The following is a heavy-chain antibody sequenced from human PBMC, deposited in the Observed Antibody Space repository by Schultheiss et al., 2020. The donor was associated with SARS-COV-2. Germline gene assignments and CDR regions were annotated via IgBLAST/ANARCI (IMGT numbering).Heavy chain of an antibody. V-gene: IGHV3-74*01. Sequence: GSLKISCAASGFTFSHYGMHWVRQAPGKGLVWVSRISSDGRTTTYADSVKGRFTISRDNAKNTLYLQLNSLRAEDTAVYYCTTDLNDYGDYWGQGTLVTVSS. CDR2: ISSDGRTT. J-gene: IGHJ4*02. CDR1: GFTFSHYG. CDR3: TTDLNDYGDY.